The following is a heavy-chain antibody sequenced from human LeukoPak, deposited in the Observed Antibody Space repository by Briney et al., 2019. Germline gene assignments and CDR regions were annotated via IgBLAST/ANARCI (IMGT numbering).Heavy chain of an antibody. Sequence: SQTLSLTCTVSGGSISSGSYYGSWIRQPAGKGLEWIGRIYTSGSTNYNPSLKGRVTISVDTSKNQFSLKLSSVTAADTAVYYCARVSWRGSGYHYMDVWGKGTTVTISS. D-gene: IGHD3-22*01. CDR3: ARVSWRGSGYHYMDV. V-gene: IGHV4-61*02. J-gene: IGHJ6*03. CDR2: IYTSGST. CDR1: GGSISSGSYY.